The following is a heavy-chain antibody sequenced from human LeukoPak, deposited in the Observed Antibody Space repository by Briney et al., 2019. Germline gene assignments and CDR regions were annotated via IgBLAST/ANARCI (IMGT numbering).Heavy chain of an antibody. J-gene: IGHJ4*02. D-gene: IGHD6-6*01. CDR3: ARHFTRVAARPYYFDY. V-gene: IGHV4-39*01. CDR2: IYYSGST. CDR1: GGSISSSSYY. Sequence: PSETLSLTCTVSGGSISSSSYYWGWIRQPPGKGLEWIGSIYYSGSTYYNPSLKSRVTISVDTSKNQFSLKLSSVTAADTAVYYCARHFTRVAARPYYFDYWGQGTLVTVSS.